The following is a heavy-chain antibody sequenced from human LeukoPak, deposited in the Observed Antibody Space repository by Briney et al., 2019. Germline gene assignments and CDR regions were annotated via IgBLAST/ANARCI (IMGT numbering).Heavy chain of an antibody. D-gene: IGHD3-22*01. CDR2: ISGSGGST. CDR1: GFTFSSYA. Sequence: GGSLRLSCAASGFTFSSYAMSWVRQAPGKGLEWVSAISGSGGSTYYADSVKGRFTISRDNSKNTLYLQMNSLRAEDTAVYYCAKGHSSGYSYYYYGMDVWGQRTTVTVSS. CDR3: AKGHSSGYSYYYYGMDV. J-gene: IGHJ6*02. V-gene: IGHV3-23*01.